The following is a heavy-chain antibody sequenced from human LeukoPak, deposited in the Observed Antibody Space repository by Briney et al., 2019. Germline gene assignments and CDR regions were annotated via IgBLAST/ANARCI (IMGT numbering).Heavy chain of an antibody. V-gene: IGHV3-7*01. Sequence: GRSLRLSCAASGFTFSSYGMHWVRQAPGKGLEWVANIKQDGSEKNYVDSVKGRLTISRDNAKNSLYLQMNSLRAEDTAVYYCAKNYYYYYMDVWGKGTTVTVSS. J-gene: IGHJ6*03. CDR1: GFTFSSYG. CDR2: IKQDGSEK. CDR3: AKNYYYYYMDV.